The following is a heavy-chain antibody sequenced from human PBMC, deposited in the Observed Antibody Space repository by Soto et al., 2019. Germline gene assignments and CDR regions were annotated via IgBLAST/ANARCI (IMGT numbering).Heavy chain of an antibody. CDR1: GYSFTSYW. V-gene: IGHV5-10-1*04. CDR3: ARRSASVDTARGYSLLHAFDI. CDR2: IDPSDSYT. D-gene: IGHD5-18*01. Sequence: PGESLKISCKGSGYSFTSYWISWVRQMPGKGLEWMGRIDPSDSYTRYSPSFQGQVTISADKSISTAYLQWSSLTASDTAMYYCARRSASVDTARGYSLLHAFDIWGQGTMVTVSS. J-gene: IGHJ3*02.